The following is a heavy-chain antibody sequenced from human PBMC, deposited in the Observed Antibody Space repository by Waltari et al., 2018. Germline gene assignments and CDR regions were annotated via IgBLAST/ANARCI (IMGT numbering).Heavy chain of an antibody. Sequence: QVQLQESGPGLVKPSETLSLTCPVSGGSISSYYWSWIRQPPGKGLDWIGYIYYSGSTNYNPSLKSRVTISVDTSKNQFSLKLSSVTAADTAVYYCARAYCGGDCYPRDWGQGTLVTVSS. CDR1: GGSISSYY. J-gene: IGHJ4*02. CDR3: ARAYCGGDCYPRD. CDR2: IYYSGST. V-gene: IGHV4-59*01. D-gene: IGHD2-21*02.